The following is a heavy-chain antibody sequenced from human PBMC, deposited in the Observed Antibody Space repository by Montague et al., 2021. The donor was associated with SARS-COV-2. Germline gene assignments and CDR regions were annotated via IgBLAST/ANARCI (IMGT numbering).Heavy chain of an antibody. Sequence: SLRLSCAASGFSFPTYWMNWVRQFPGKGLVWVAAINGDGMTTEYADFVGGRFTISRDNTKSVLFLQMDSLTVGDTALYFCSRVLAPSTAPFDLWGHGTVVTVGS. CDR2: INGDGMTT. D-gene: IGHD1-1*01. J-gene: IGHJ3*01. CDR1: GFSFPTYW. CDR3: SRVLAPSTAPFDL. V-gene: IGHV3-74*03.